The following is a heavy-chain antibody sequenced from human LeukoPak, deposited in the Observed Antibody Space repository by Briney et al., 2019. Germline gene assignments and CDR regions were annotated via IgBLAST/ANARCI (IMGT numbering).Heavy chain of an antibody. CDR3: ARDRYDSSGYYYSAGRAFDI. V-gene: IGHV3-48*01. Sequence: GGSLRLSCTASGFTFSSYTMNWVRQAPGKGLEWVSYISSSSSPIYYADSVKGRFTISRDNAKNSLYLQMNSLRAEDTAVYYCARDRYDSSGYYYSAGRAFDIWGQGTMVTVSS. D-gene: IGHD3-22*01. CDR2: ISSSSSPI. CDR1: GFTFSSYT. J-gene: IGHJ3*02.